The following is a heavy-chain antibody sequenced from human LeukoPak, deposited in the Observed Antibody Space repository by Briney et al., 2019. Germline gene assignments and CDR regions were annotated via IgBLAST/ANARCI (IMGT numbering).Heavy chain of an antibody. CDR3: ARDSDTSDWAWVY. Sequence: EASVKVSCKAPGYTFTSYSKYTIHWVRQAPGQRLEWMGWINAGIGETRYSQKFQGRVTFTGDTSANTVYMELNSLISEDTAVYYCARDSDTSDWAWVYWGQGTLVTVSS. D-gene: IGHD6-19*01. CDR2: INAGIGET. J-gene: IGHJ4*02. CDR1: GYTFTSYS. V-gene: IGHV1-3*01.